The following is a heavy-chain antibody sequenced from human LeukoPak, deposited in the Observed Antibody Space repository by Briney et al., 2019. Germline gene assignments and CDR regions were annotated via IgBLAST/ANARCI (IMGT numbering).Heavy chain of an antibody. D-gene: IGHD6-19*01. CDR3: AKDLSSGWYNPTHFDY. Sequence: GGSLRLSCAASGFTFSSHWMHWVRQAPGKGLVWVSRINSDGSSTSYADSVKGRFTISRDNAKNTLYLQMNSLRAEDTAVYYCAKDLSSGWYNPTHFDYWGQGTLVTVSS. CDR2: INSDGSST. V-gene: IGHV3-74*01. CDR1: GFTFSSHW. J-gene: IGHJ4*02.